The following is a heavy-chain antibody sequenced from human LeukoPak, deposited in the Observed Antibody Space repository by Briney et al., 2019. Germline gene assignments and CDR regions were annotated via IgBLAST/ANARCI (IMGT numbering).Heavy chain of an antibody. V-gene: IGHV3-48*01. Sequence: GGSLRLSCAASGFTFSAYSMKWVRQAPGKGLEWVSYISDSSAMYYADSVRGRFTISRENDKNSLFLQMNSLRAEDTAVYYCARDGGYSGYDADCWGQGTLVTVSS. CDR3: ARDGGYSGYDADC. D-gene: IGHD5-12*01. CDR1: GFTFSAYS. J-gene: IGHJ4*02. CDR2: ISDSSAM.